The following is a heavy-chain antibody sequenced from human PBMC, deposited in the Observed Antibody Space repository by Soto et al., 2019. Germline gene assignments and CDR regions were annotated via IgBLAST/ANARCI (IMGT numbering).Heavy chain of an antibody. Sequence: GGSLRLSCAASGFTFSSYSMNWVRQAPGKGLEWVSSISSSSSYIYYADSVKGRFTISRDNAKNSLYLQMNSLRAEDTAVYYCARDAPGAYSGSYFDYYGMDVWGQGTMVTVSS. D-gene: IGHD1-26*01. CDR1: GFTFSSYS. CDR2: ISSSSSYI. CDR3: ARDAPGAYSGSYFDYYGMDV. J-gene: IGHJ6*02. V-gene: IGHV3-21*01.